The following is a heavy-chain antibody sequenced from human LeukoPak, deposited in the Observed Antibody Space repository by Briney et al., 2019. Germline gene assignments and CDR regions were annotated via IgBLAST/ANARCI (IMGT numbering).Heavy chain of an antibody. J-gene: IGHJ4*02. D-gene: IGHD1-26*01. CDR1: GFTFSSFG. V-gene: IGHV3-30*02. Sequence: GGSLRLSCAASGFTFSSFGMHWVRQAPGKGLEWVAFIRYDGNNKYYADSVKGRFTISRDNSKNMLYLEMNSLSTEDTAVYYCVRERSHLDYWGQGTLVTVSS. CDR2: IRYDGNNK. CDR3: VRERSHLDY.